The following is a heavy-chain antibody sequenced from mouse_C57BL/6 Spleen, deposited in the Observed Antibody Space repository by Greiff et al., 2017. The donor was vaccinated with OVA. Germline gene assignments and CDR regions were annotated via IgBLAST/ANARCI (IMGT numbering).Heavy chain of an antibody. D-gene: IGHD1-1*01. V-gene: IGHV5-17*01. CDR2: ISSGSSTI. J-gene: IGHJ2*01. CDR1: GFTFSDYG. CDR3: ARGNYYGSSYVDY. Sequence: EVQLVESGGGLVKPGGSLKLSCAASGFTFSDYGMHWVRQAPEKGLEWVAYISSGSSTIYYADTVKGRFTISRDNAKNTLFLQMTSLRSEDTAMYYCARGNYYGSSYVDYWGQGTTLTVSS.